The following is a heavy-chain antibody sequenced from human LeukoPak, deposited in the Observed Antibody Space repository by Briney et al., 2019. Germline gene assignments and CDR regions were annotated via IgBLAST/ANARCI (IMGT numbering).Heavy chain of an antibody. Sequence: ASVKVSCKASGYTFTSYGISWVRQAPGQGLEWMGRIIPILGIANYAQKFQGRVTITADKSTSTAYMELSSLRSEDTAVYYCAGSSSGWLGYWGQGTLVTVSS. CDR1: GYTFTSYG. J-gene: IGHJ4*02. CDR2: IIPILGIA. D-gene: IGHD6-19*01. V-gene: IGHV1-69*04. CDR3: AGSSSGWLGY.